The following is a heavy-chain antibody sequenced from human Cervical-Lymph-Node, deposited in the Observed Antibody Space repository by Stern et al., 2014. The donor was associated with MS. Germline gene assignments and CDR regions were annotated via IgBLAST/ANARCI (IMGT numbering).Heavy chain of an antibody. V-gene: IGHV4-59*08. CDR1: GGSISSRY. CDR2: ISHNGDT. J-gene: IGHJ4*02. CDR3: ARLSTAVDF. Sequence: QLQLQESGPGLVKPSETLSLTCAVSGGSISSRYWGWIRQPPGKGLEWIGLISHNGDTKYQPSLKSRVTISLDTSKTQFSLKVTSVTAADTAVYYCARLSTAVDFWGQGTLVTVSS.